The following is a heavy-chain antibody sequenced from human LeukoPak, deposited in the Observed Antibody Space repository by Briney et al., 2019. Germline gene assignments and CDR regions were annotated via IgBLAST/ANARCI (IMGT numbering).Heavy chain of an antibody. CDR1: GFTFSSYG. CDR2: MSGSGGST. Sequence: GGSLRLSCAASGFTFSSYGMSWVRQAPGKGLEWVSGMSGSGGSTYYADTVKGRFTISRDNSKNTLYLQMNSLRVEDTAVYYCARESRGYDILTGYFDYWGQGTLVTVSS. D-gene: IGHD3-9*01. V-gene: IGHV3-23*01. CDR3: ARESRGYDILTGYFDY. J-gene: IGHJ4*02.